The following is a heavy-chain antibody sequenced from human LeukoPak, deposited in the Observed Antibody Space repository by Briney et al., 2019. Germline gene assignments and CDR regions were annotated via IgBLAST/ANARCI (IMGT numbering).Heavy chain of an antibody. Sequence: SSETLSLTCGVSGGSFSSHYWSWIRQPAGKGLEWIGRIYTSGSTNYNPSLKSRVTMSVDTSKNQFSLKLSSVTAADTAVYYCARAGFGDYYYYMDVWGKGTTVTVSS. CDR1: GGSFSSHY. J-gene: IGHJ6*03. D-gene: IGHD3-10*01. V-gene: IGHV4-4*07. CDR2: IYTSGST. CDR3: ARAGFGDYYYYMDV.